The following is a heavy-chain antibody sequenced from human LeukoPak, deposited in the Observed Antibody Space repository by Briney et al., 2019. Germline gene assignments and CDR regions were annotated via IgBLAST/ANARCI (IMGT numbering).Heavy chain of an antibody. CDR1: GFTFDQNA. V-gene: IGHV3-43D*03. Sequence: HPGGSLRLSCAVSGFTFDQNAMHWVRQAPGKGLEWVSLITWDGSTTHYAASVKGRFTISRHNSRNSLYLQINSLRAEDTALYYCGKENRWYGAPVGGVYLDVWGRGTTVTV. CDR3: GKENRWYGAPVGGVYLDV. D-gene: IGHD3-10*01. J-gene: IGHJ6*03. CDR2: ITWDGSTT.